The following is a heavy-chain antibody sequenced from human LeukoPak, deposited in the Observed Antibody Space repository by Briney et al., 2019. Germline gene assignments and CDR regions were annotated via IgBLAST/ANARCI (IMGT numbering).Heavy chain of an antibody. CDR1: GGSISSSRYS. V-gene: IGHV4-39*01. D-gene: IGHD2-15*01. CDR2: IYYSGST. Sequence: RSSETLSLTCTVSGGSISSSRYSWGWIRQPPGKGLEWIGSIYYSGSTYYNPSLKSRVTISVDTSKNQFSLKLSSVTAADTAVYYCARRFVVVAAFDPWGQGTLVTVSS. J-gene: IGHJ5*02. CDR3: ARRFVVVAAFDP.